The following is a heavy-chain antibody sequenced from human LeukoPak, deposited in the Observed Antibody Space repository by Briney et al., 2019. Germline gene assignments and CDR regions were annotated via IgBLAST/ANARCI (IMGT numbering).Heavy chain of an antibody. CDR1: GFTFSSYA. J-gene: IGHJ4*02. Sequence: PGGSLRLSCAVSGFTFSSYAMSWVRQAPGKGLEWVSGISGSGGTTYYAESVKGRFTISRDNSTNTLYLQMNSLRAEDTAVYYCAKGSYCDYWGQGTLVTVSS. CDR2: ISGSGGTT. V-gene: IGHV3-23*01. CDR3: AKGSYCDY.